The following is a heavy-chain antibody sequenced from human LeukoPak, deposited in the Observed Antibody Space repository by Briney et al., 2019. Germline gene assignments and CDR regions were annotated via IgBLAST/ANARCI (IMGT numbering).Heavy chain of an antibody. D-gene: IGHD2-2*01. V-gene: IGHV2-70*11. Sequence: ESGPTLVNPTQTLTLTCTFSGFSLSTSGMCVSWIRQPPGKALEWLARIDWDDDKYYSTSLKTRLTISKDTSKNQVVLTMTNVDPVDTATYYCARIVVPEYYFDYWGQGTLVTVSS. J-gene: IGHJ4*02. CDR1: GFSLSTSGMC. CDR2: IDWDDDK. CDR3: ARIVVPEYYFDY.